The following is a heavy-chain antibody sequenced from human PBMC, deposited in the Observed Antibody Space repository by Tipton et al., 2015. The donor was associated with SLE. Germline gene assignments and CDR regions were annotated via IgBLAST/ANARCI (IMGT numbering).Heavy chain of an antibody. CDR1: GGSISSGGYY. CDR2: VYYSGST. D-gene: IGHD3-10*01. V-gene: IGHV4-31*03. Sequence: LRLSCTVSGGSISSGGYYWSWIRQHPGKGLEWIGYVYYSGSTYYNPSLKSRVTISVDTSKNQFSLKLSSVTAADTAVYYCARDMAKGALGKAFDIWGQGTMVTVSS. J-gene: IGHJ3*02. CDR3: ARDMAKGALGKAFDI.